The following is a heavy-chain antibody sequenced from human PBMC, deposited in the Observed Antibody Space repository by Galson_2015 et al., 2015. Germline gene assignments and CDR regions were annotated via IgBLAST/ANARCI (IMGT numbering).Heavy chain of an antibody. CDR3: ARLNYGGNSGAFDI. J-gene: IGHJ3*02. D-gene: IGHD4-23*01. V-gene: IGHV3-7*01. CDR2: IKQDGSEK. Sequence: SLRLSCAGSGFTFSSYWMSWVCQAPGKGLEWVANIKQDGSEKDYVDSVKGRFTISRDNAKNSLYLQMNSLRAEDTAVYYCARLNYGGNSGAFDIWGQGTMVTVSS. CDR1: GFTFSSYW.